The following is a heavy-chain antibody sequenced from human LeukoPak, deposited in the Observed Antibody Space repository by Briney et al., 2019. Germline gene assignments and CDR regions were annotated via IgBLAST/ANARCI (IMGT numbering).Heavy chain of an antibody. J-gene: IGHJ4*02. D-gene: IGHD3-10*01. CDR1: GGTFSSYA. CDR3: ASDSDGRYGSGSYSTNDFDY. CDR2: IIPIFGTA. V-gene: IGHV1-69*13. Sequence: ASVKVSCKASGGTFSSYAISWVRQAPGQGLEWMGWIIPIFGTANYAQKFQGRVTITADESTSTAYMELSSLRSEDTAVYYCASDSDGRYGSGSYSTNDFDYRGQGTLVTVSS.